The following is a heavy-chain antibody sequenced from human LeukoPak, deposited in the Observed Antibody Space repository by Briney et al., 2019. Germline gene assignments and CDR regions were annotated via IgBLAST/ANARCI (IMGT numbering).Heavy chain of an antibody. CDR3: AKDHYWSIDY. CDR1: GFTFSVYA. CDR2: IGGSGSTT. V-gene: IGHV3-23*01. D-gene: IGHD3-3*01. J-gene: IGHJ4*02. Sequence: GGSLRLSCSASGFTFSVYAMSWVRQAPGKGLEWVSSIGGSGSTTNYADSVKGRFTISRDIAKNTLYLQMNSLRAEDTGVYYCAKDHYWSIDYWGRGTLVTVSS.